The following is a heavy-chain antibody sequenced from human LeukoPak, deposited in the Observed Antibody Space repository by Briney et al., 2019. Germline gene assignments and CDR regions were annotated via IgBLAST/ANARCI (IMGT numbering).Heavy chain of an antibody. CDR3: AKDFEFKWQQPSDX. J-gene: IGHJ4*02. CDR1: GFTFSSYA. V-gene: IGHV3-23*01. CDR2: ISGTGGNT. D-gene: IGHD1/OR15-1a*01. Sequence: GGSLRLSCAASGFTFSSYAMSWVRQAPGKGLEWVSGISGTGGNTYYADSVKGRFTISRDNSKNMLYLQMNTLTTEDTAIYFCAKDFEFKWQQPSDXWXQGTPVTVSS.